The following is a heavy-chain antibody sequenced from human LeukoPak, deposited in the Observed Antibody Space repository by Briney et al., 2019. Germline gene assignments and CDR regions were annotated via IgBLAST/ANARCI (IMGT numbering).Heavy chain of an antibody. CDR2: ISYDGSNK. CDR3: ARGPTHYYDSSGYGYYFDY. V-gene: IGHV3-30-3*01. Sequence: GGSLRLSCAAPGFTFSSYAMHWVRQAPAKGLERVAVISYDGSNKYYADSVKGRFTISRDNSKNTLYLQMNSLRAEDTAVYYCARGPTHYYDSSGYGYYFDYWGQGTLVTVSS. D-gene: IGHD3-22*01. J-gene: IGHJ4*02. CDR1: GFTFSSYA.